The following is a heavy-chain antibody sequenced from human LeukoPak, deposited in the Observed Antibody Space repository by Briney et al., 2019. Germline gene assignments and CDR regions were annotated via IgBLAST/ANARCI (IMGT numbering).Heavy chain of an antibody. D-gene: IGHD3-22*01. J-gene: IGHJ4*02. V-gene: IGHV4-38-2*02. CDR1: GYSISSGYY. Sequence: SETLSLTCTVSGYSISSGYYWGWIRQPPRKGLEWIGSIYHSGSTYYNPSLKSRVTMSVDTSKNQVSLKLTSVTLGDTAVYYCARVKYYAISGYYYWGQGTLVTVSS. CDR2: IYHSGST. CDR3: ARVKYYAISGYYY.